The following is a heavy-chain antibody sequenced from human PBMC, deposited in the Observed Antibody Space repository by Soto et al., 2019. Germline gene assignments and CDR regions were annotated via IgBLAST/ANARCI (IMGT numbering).Heavy chain of an antibody. Sequence: SETLSLTCAVYGGSFSGYYWSWIRQPPGKGLEWIGEINHSGSTNYNPSLKSRVTISVDTSKNQFSLKLSSVTAADTAVYYCARRGDSSGYYNWFDPWGQGTLVTVSS. CDR1: GGSFSGYY. CDR2: INHSGST. D-gene: IGHD3-22*01. CDR3: ARRGDSSGYYNWFDP. J-gene: IGHJ5*02. V-gene: IGHV4-34*01.